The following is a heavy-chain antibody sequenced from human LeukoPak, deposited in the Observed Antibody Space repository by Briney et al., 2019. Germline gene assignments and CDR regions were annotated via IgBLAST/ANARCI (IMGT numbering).Heavy chain of an antibody. CDR3: AKSSGTVTVGLDV. D-gene: IGHD4-23*01. CDR2: IYHSGST. J-gene: IGHJ6*02. V-gene: IGHV4-4*02. CDR1: GGSISSSNW. Sequence: PSETLSLTCAASGGSISSSNWWNWVRQPPGKGLEWIGEIYHSGSTNYNPSLKSRVTVSVDKSKNQFSLKLSSVTAADTAVYYCAKSSGTVTVGLDVWGQGTTVTVSS.